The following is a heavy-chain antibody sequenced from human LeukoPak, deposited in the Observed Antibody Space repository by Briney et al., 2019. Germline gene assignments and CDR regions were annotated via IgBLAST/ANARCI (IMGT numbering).Heavy chain of an antibody. CDR1: GYTFTGYY. CDR3: ARDRDPIWFGELLSGYYFDY. J-gene: IGHJ4*02. V-gene: IGHV1-2*02. Sequence: ASVKVSCKASGYTFTGYYMHWVRQAPGQGLEWMGWINPNSGGTNYAQKFQGRVTMTRDTSISTAYMELSRLRSDDTAVYYCARDRDPIWFGELLSGYYFDYWGQGTLVTVSS. D-gene: IGHD3-10*01. CDR2: INPNSGGT.